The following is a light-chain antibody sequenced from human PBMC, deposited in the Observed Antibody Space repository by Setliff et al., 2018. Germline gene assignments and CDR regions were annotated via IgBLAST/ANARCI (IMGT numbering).Light chain of an antibody. Sequence: QSALAQPASVSGSPGQSITISCTGASSDVGGYNFVSWYQQHPGKVPKLIIFDVTTRPSGVSDRFSGSKSANTASLTISGLRAEDEADYYCSSYTSSSTSVVFGGGTKVTVL. CDR2: DVT. J-gene: IGLJ2*01. CDR3: SSYTSSSTSVV. CDR1: SSDVGGYNF. V-gene: IGLV2-14*03.